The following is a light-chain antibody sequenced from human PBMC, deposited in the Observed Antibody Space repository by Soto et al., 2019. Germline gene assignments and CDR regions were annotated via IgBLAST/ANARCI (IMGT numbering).Light chain of an antibody. CDR3: QQSYSTLWT. Sequence: DIQMSQSPSSLSASVGDSVTITCRASQTIKNYLNWYQQKPGRAPNLLIYSASTLHSGVPSRFSGSGSGTDFTLTISSLQPEDFATYYCQQSYSTLWTFGQGTKVDIK. CDR1: QTIKNY. J-gene: IGKJ1*01. CDR2: SAS. V-gene: IGKV1-39*01.